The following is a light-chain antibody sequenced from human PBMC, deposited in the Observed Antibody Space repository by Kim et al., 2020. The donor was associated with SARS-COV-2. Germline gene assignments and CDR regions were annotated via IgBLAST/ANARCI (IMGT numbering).Light chain of an antibody. CDR3: QAWDSSTVVV. V-gene: IGLV3-1*01. CDR1: KLGDKY. CDR2: HDS. J-gene: IGLJ2*01. Sequence: VSPGQTASITCSGDKLGDKYACWYQQKPGQSPVLVIYHDSKRPSGIPERFSGSNSGNTATLTISGTQAMDEADYYCQAWDSSTVVVFGGGTKLTVL.